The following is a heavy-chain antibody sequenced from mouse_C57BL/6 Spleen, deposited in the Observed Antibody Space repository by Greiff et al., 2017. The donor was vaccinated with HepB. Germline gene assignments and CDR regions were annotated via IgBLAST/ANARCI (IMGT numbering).Heavy chain of an antibody. V-gene: IGHV1-82*01. J-gene: IGHJ2*01. CDR3: AGPPGSSPYYFDY. CDR2: IYPGDGDT. Sequence: VQLVESGPELVKPGASVKISCKASGYAFSSSWMNWVKQRPGKGLEWIGRIYPGDGDTNYNGKFKGKATLTADKSSSTAYMQLSSLTSEDSAVYFCAGPPGSSPYYFDYWGQGTTLTVSS. D-gene: IGHD1-1*01. CDR1: GYAFSSSW.